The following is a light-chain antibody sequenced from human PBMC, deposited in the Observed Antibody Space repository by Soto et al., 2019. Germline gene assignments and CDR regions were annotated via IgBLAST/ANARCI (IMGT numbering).Light chain of an antibody. V-gene: IGKV3-15*01. CDR1: QSVSSN. CDR2: GAS. Sequence: EIVMTQSPATLSVSPGERATLSCRASQSVSSNLAWYQQKPGQAPRLLIYGASTRATGIPARFNGSGSGTEFTLTISSLQSEDFAVYYCHQYNNWPPGTFGQGTKEDIK. J-gene: IGKJ1*01. CDR3: HQYNNWPPGT.